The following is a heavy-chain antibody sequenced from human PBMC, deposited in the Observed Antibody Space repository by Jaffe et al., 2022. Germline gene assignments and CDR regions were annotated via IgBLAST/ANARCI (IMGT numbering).Heavy chain of an antibody. CDR2: ISSSGSTI. Sequence: EVQLVESGGGLVQPGGSLRLSCAASGFTFSSYEMNWVRQAPGKGLEWVSYISSSGSTIYYADSVKGRFTISRDNAKNSLYLQMNSLRAEDTAVYYCARGDYGDHHPYWGQGTLVTVSS. V-gene: IGHV3-48*03. CDR3: ARGDYGDHHPY. D-gene: IGHD4-17*01. J-gene: IGHJ4*02. CDR1: GFTFSSYE.